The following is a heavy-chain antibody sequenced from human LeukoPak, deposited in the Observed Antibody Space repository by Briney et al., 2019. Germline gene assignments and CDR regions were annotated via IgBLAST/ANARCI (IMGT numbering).Heavy chain of an antibody. CDR1: GFTFSSYS. J-gene: IGHJ4*02. D-gene: IGHD3-22*01. Sequence: GGSLRLSCAASGFTFSSYSMNWVRQAPGKGLEWVSYISSSRNYIFYADSVKGRFTISRDNAKNSLYLQMNSLRAEDTAVYYCARDSYYYDSSGYYGEGFDYWGQGTLVTVSS. V-gene: IGHV3-21*01. CDR2: ISSSRNYI. CDR3: ARDSYYYDSSGYYGEGFDY.